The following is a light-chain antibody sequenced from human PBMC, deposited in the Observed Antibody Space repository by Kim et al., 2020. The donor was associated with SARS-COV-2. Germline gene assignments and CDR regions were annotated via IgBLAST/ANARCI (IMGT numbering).Light chain of an antibody. J-gene: IGKJ2*01. CDR1: QSVSSY. CDR3: QQRSNWLS. V-gene: IGKV3-11*01. Sequence: LYLSPGERAALSCRASQSVSSYLAWYQQKPGQAPRLLIYDASNRATGIPARFSGSGSGTDFTLTISSLEPEDFAVYYCQQRSNWLSFGQGTKLEI. CDR2: DAS.